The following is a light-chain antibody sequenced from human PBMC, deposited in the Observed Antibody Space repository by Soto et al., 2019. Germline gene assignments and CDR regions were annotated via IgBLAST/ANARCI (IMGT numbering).Light chain of an antibody. CDR2: RAS. CDR3: QQFNNWPIT. CDR1: QSIGGD. V-gene: IGKV3-15*01. Sequence: EIVMTQSPATLSVSPGERATLSCRASQSIGGDLAWYQQKAGRAPRLLIYRASSRATGIPARFSGSGSGTDFTLTISSLQSEDFAVYYCQQFNNWPITFGPGTKVDI. J-gene: IGKJ3*01.